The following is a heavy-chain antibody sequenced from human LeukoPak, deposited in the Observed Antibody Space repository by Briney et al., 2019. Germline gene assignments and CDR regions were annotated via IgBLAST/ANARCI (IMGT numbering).Heavy chain of an antibody. CDR2: ISSSSSTI. Sequence: PGGSLRLSCAASGFTFSSYGMTWVRQAPGKGLEGVSYISSSSSTIYYADSVKGRFTISRDNAKNTLYLQMNCLRAEDTAGFYLSRDLPSNWYIWNDIYYWGQGTLVTVPS. J-gene: IGHJ4*01. CDR3: SRDLPSNWYIWNDIYY. CDR1: GFTFSSYG. V-gene: IGHV3-48*04. D-gene: IGHD1-20*01.